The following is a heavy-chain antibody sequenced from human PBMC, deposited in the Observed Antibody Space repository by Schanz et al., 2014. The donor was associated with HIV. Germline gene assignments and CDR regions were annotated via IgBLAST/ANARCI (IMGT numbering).Heavy chain of an antibody. D-gene: IGHD3-22*01. CDR3: ARVPPSDSSGYYPFDY. J-gene: IGHJ4*02. CDR1: GGLFSGNY. V-gene: IGHV4-34*01. CDR2: MYYSGST. Sequence: QVRLQQWGAGLLKPSGTLSLTCAAYGGLFSGNYWSWVRQSPGKGLQWIGYMYYSGSTYYNPSLQSRVTISVDTSKNQFSLKLSSVTAADTAVYYCARVPPSDSSGYYPFDYWGQGTLVTVSS.